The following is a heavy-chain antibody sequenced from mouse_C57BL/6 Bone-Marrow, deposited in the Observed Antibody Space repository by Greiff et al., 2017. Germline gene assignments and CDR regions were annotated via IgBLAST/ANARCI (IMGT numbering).Heavy chain of an antibody. D-gene: IGHD2-14*01. CDR1: GYTFTSYW. V-gene: IGHV1-69*01. Sequence: QVQLQQPGAELVMPGASVKLSCKASGYTFTSYWMHWVKQRPGQGLEWIGEIDPSDSYTNYNQKFKGKSPLTVDKSSSTAYMQLSSLTSEDSAVYYCARGYYYFDYWGQGTTLTVSS. CDR3: ARGYYYFDY. J-gene: IGHJ2*01. CDR2: IDPSDSYT.